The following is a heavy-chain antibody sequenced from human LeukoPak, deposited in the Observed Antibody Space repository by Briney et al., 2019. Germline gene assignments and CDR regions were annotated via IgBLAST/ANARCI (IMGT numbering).Heavy chain of an antibody. CDR3: ARDWDVI. D-gene: IGHD2/OR15-2a*01. V-gene: IGHV3-7*01. CDR1: GFAFGSDW. CDR2: MELDGSQQ. Sequence: GGSLRLSCAASGFAFGSDWMSWVRQAPGKGLEWVGSMELDGSQQHQVVYVKGPFTTSRANSDSSLYLQMNRMRAEDTAVYYCARDWDVIGGQGTLVTVSS. J-gene: IGHJ4*02.